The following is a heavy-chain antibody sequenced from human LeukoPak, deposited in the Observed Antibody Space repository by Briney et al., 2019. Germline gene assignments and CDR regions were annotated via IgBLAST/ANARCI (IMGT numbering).Heavy chain of an antibody. J-gene: IGHJ3*02. CDR1: GYTFTSYG. D-gene: IGHD1-14*01. Sequence: GSVKVSCKASGYTFTSYGISWVRQAPGQGLEWMGRISAYNGNTNYAQKLQGRVTMTTDTSTSTAYMELRSLRSDDTAVYYCARTAPGRSAFDIWGQGTMVTVSS. CDR3: ARTAPGRSAFDI. V-gene: IGHV1-18*01. CDR2: ISAYNGNT.